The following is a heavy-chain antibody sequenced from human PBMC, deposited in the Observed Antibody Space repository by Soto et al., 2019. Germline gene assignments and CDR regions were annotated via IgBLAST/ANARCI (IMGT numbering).Heavy chain of an antibody. J-gene: IGHJ4*02. CDR3: ARGLGTMVRGVIIPYFDY. Sequence: GGSLRLSCAASGFTFSSYWMSWVRQAPGKGLEWVSAISGSGGSTYYADSVKGRFTISRDNSKNTLYLQMNSLRAADTAVYYCARGLGTMVRGVIIPYFDYWGQGTLVTVSS. CDR2: ISGSGGST. CDR1: GFTFSSYW. V-gene: IGHV3-23*01. D-gene: IGHD3-10*01.